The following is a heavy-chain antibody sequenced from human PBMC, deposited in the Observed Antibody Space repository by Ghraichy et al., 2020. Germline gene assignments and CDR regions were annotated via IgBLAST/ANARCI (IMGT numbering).Heavy chain of an antibody. CDR3: ARVYSYCSRTDYFDY. CDR2: INPHSGGT. Sequence: GWINPHSGGTNYAQNFQGRVTMTRDTSIRTAYMELSSLGSDDTAVYYCARVYSYCSRTDYFDYWGQGTPVTVS. D-gene: IGHD5-18*01. V-gene: IGHV1-2*02. J-gene: IGHJ4*02.